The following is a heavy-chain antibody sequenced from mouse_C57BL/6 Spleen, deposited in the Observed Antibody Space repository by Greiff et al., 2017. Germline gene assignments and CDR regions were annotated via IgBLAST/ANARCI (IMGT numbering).Heavy chain of an antibody. CDR1: GFSFNTYA. CDR3: VRANWDPFAY. CDR2: IRSKSNNYAT. D-gene: IGHD4-1*01. J-gene: IGHJ3*01. Sequence: GGGLVQPKGSLKLSCAASGFSFNTYAMNWVRQAPGKGLEWVARIRSKSNNYATYYADSVKDRFTISRDDSESMLYLQMNNLKTEDTAMYYCVRANWDPFAYWGQGTLVTVSA. V-gene: IGHV10-1*01.